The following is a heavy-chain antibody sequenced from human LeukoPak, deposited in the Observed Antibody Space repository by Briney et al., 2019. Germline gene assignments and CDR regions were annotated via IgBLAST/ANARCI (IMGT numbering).Heavy chain of an antibody. CDR3: ARGRKQWLVRRYFDY. Sequence: ASVKVSFKASGYTFTSYDINWVRQAPGQGLEWMGWMNPNSGNTGYAQKFQGRVTMTRNTSISTAYMELSSLRSEDTAVYYCARGRKQWLVRRYFDYWGQGTLVTVSS. J-gene: IGHJ4*02. V-gene: IGHV1-8*01. CDR2: MNPNSGNT. CDR1: GYTFTSYD. D-gene: IGHD6-19*01.